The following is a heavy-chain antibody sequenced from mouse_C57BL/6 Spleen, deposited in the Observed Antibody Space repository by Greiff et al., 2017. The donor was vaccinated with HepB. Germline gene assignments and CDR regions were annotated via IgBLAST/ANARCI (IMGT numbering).Heavy chain of an antibody. Sequence: QVQLQQPGAELVKPGASVKMSCKASGYTFTSYWITWVKQRPGQGLEWIGDIYPGSGSTNYNEKFKSKATLTVDTSASTAYMQLSSLTSEDSAVYYCATGIYYDYSYAMDYWGQGTSVTVSS. V-gene: IGHV1-55*01. CDR1: GYTFTSYW. J-gene: IGHJ4*01. D-gene: IGHD2-4*01. CDR2: IYPGSGST. CDR3: ATGIYYDYSYAMDY.